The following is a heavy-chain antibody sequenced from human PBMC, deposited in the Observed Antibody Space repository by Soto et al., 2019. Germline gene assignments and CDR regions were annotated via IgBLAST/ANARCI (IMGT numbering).Heavy chain of an antibody. D-gene: IGHD1-26*01. V-gene: IGHV1-8*01. J-gene: IGHJ4*02. CDR3: ARVMGSVDF. Sequence: QVQLVQSGAEVKKPGTSVRISCKTSGYTFSNYDINWVRQAAGQGLEWMGWMNPKSGYTGSARSFQGRVTMTRDTSLTTAYMELSSLRSEDTAMYYCARVMGSVDFWGQGTLVTVSS. CDR2: MNPKSGYT. CDR1: GYTFSNYD.